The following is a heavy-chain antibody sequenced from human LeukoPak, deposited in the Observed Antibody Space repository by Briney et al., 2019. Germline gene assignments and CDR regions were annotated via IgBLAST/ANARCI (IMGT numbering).Heavy chain of an antibody. Sequence: ASVKVSCKASGYTFTSYGISWVRQAPGQGLEWMGWISPYNGNTNYAQKLQGRVTMTTDTSTSTAYMELRSLRSDDTAVYYCARGDSIAAAGLVLPRYYYYGMDVWGQGTTVTVSS. CDR1: GYTFTSYG. J-gene: IGHJ6*02. CDR2: ISPYNGNT. V-gene: IGHV1-18*01. CDR3: ARGDSIAAAGLVLPRYYYYGMDV. D-gene: IGHD6-13*01.